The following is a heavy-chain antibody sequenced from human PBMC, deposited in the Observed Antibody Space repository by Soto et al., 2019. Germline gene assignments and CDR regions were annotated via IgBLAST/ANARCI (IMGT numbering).Heavy chain of an antibody. D-gene: IGHD3-3*01. CDR1: GFTFNSYW. V-gene: IGHV3-74*01. CDR2: ITGDGSST. CDR3: ARVKPYYVFWSSYYPDTFAF. Sequence: GGSLRLSCAASGFTFNSYWMHWVRQAPGKGLMWVSRITGDGSSTHYAGSVKGRFSISRDNAKNTLYLQMNNLRAEDTAVYYCARVKPYYVFWSSYYPDTFAFRGRGTLVTVSS. J-gene: IGHJ3*01.